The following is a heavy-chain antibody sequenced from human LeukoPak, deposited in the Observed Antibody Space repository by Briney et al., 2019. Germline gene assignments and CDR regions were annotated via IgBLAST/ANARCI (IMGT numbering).Heavy chain of an antibody. Sequence: PSETLSLTCAVYGGSFSGYYWSWIRQPPGKGLEWIGYIYYSGSTNYNPSLKSRVTISVDTSKNQFSLKLSSVTAADTAVYYCARDGYGDYLGYWGQGTLVTVSS. CDR2: IYYSGST. CDR1: GGSFSGYY. J-gene: IGHJ4*02. V-gene: IGHV4-59*01. D-gene: IGHD4-17*01. CDR3: ARDGYGDYLGY.